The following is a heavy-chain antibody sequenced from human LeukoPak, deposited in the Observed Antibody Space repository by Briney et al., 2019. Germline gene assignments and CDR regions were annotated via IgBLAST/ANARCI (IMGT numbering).Heavy chain of an antibody. CDR3: ARTRGDSYGYFDY. V-gene: IGHV3-30-3*01. J-gene: IGHJ4*02. CDR1: GFTFSSYA. CDR2: ISYDGSNK. D-gene: IGHD5-18*01. Sequence: GGSLRLSCAASGFTFSSYAMHWVRRAPGKGLEWVAVISYDGSNKYYADSVKGRFTISRDNAKNSLYLQMNSLRAEDTAVYYCARTRGDSYGYFDYWGQGTLVTVSS.